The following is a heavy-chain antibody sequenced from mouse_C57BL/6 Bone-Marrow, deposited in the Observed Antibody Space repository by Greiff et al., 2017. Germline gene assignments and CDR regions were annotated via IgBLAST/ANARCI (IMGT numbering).Heavy chain of an antibody. CDR1: GFSLTSYG. CDR3: ASPYYYGSSYWYFDV. D-gene: IGHD1-1*01. J-gene: IGHJ1*03. Sequence: QVQLQESGPGLVQPSQSLSITCTVSGFSLTSYGVHWVRQSPGTGLEWLGVIWSGGSTDYTAAFISRLSISKDNSKSQVFFKRTSLQADDTDICYCASPYYYGSSYWYFDVWGTGTSVTVSS. V-gene: IGHV2-2*01. CDR2: IWSGGST.